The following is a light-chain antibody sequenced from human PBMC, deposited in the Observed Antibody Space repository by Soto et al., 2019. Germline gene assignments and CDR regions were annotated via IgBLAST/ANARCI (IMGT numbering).Light chain of an antibody. CDR1: SSDVGSSNL. J-gene: IGLJ1*01. CDR3: CSFASSRTYV. V-gene: IGLV2-23*01. Sequence: QSALTQPDSGSGSPGPSITISCTGTSSDVGSSNLVSWYQQHPGKAPKVMIFEGSQRPSGVSHRFSGSKSGNTASLTISGLQAEDEADYYCCSFASSRTYVFGTGTKLTVL. CDR2: EGS.